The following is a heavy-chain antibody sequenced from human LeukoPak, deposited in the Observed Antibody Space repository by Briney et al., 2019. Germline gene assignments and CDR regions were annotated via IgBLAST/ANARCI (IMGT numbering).Heavy chain of an antibody. Sequence: SETLSLTCAVSGDSITSGGYSWSWIRQTPGKGLEWIAYIHDSGSTYNNPSLKSRLSISIDTSKNQFSLKLNSVTAADTAVYYCARVVAAAGNNWFDPWGHGTLVTVSS. V-gene: IGHV4-30-4*07. CDR1: GDSITSGGYS. CDR2: IHDSGST. J-gene: IGHJ5*02. CDR3: ARVVAAAGNNWFDP. D-gene: IGHD6-25*01.